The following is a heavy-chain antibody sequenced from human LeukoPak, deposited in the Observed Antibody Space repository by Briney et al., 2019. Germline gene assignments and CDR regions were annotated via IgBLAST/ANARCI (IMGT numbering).Heavy chain of an antibody. J-gene: IGHJ3*02. V-gene: IGHV3-74*01. CDR1: GFTFSSYW. CDR2: INSDGSST. CDR3: AKDENSDPGAFDI. Sequence: GGSLRLSCAASGFTFSSYWMHWVRQAPGKGLVWVSRINSDGSSTSYADSVKGRFTISRDNAKNTLYLQMNSLRAEDTAVYYCAKDENSDPGAFDIWGQGTLVTVSS. D-gene: IGHD1-26*01.